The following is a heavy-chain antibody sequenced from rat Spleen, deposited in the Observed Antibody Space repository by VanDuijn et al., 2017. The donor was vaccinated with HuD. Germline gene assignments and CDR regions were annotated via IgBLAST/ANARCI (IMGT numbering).Heavy chain of an antibody. Sequence: VQLKESGPGLVQPSQTLSLTCNVSGFSLTDYSVHWVRQPPGKGLEWMGVMWSGGSTAYNSALKSRLSISRDTSKSQLFLKMNSLQTEDTAMYFCARGWERFAYWGQGTLVTVSS. CDR2: MWSGGST. V-gene: IGHV2S63*01. CDR3: ARGWERFAY. CDR1: GFSLTDYS. J-gene: IGHJ3*01. D-gene: IGHD5-1*01.